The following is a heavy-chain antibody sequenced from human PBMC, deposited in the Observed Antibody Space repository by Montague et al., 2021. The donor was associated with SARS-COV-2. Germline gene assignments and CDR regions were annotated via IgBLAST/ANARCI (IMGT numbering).Heavy chain of an antibody. CDR1: GGSISNHY. D-gene: IGHD3-10*01. J-gene: IGHJ3*02. Sequence: SETLSLTCTVSGGSISNHYWSWIRQPPGKGLEWIGYNYDSGNSNHNLYSKIRVTLSVYTAKNQLSLKLSSATATDTAVYDSSRHTSERITMVEAFDIWGQGTMVTVSS. V-gene: IGHV4-59*08. CDR2: NYDSGNS. CDR3: SRHTSERITMVEAFDI.